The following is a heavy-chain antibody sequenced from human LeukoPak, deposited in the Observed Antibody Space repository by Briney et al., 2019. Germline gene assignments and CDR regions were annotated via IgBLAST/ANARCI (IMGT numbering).Heavy chain of an antibody. CDR1: GFTFSNYD. V-gene: IGHV3-23*01. CDR3: AKDLSMAVAADWFDP. CDR2: ISDSGGST. J-gene: IGHJ5*02. D-gene: IGHD6-19*01. Sequence: GGSLRLSCAASGFTFSNYDMSWVRQAPGKGLEWVSSISDSGGSTYYADSVKDRFTISRDNSKNTLYLQMTNLRAADTAVYYCAKDLSMAVAADWFDPWDQGSLVTVSS.